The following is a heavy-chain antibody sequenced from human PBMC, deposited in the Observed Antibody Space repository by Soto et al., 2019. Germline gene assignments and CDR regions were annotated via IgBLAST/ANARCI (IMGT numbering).Heavy chain of an antibody. CDR1: GFSVTNSY. V-gene: IGHV3-53*01. J-gene: IGHJ6*02. Sequence: GSLRLSCTVSGFSVTNSYINWVRQAPGKGLEWVSILYSSGTTYYADSVRGRFTVSRDDSKNTLFLHMNSLRADDTAVYYCARDWSKFSYNYPYYYAMDAWGQGTTVTVSS. D-gene: IGHD5-18*01. CDR3: ARDWSKFSYNYPYYYAMDA. CDR2: LYSSGTT.